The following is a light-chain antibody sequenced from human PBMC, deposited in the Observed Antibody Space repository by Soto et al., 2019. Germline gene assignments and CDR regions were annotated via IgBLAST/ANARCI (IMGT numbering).Light chain of an antibody. Sequence: DIQMTQSPSSLSASVGDRVTITCRASQSISSFLTWYQQKPGRAPKLLIYAATSLPSGVPSRFSGSGFGREFTLTISSLQAADFATYYCQESYSTPIIFGQGTRLEIK. V-gene: IGKV1-39*01. CDR3: QESYSTPII. J-gene: IGKJ5*01. CDR2: AAT. CDR1: QSISSF.